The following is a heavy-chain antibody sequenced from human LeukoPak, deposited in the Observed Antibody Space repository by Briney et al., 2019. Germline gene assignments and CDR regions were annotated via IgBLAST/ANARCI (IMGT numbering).Heavy chain of an antibody. V-gene: IGHV1-2*04. D-gene: IGHD4/OR15-4a*01. Sequence: ASVKVSCKASGYTFTGYYMHWVRQAPGQGLEWMGWINPNSGGTNYAQKFQGWVTMTRDTSISTAYMELSRLRSDDTAVYYCARDRAPLTTTAVGFDPWGQGTLVTVSS. CDR2: INPNSGGT. CDR1: GYTFTGYY. CDR3: ARDRAPLTTTAVGFDP. J-gene: IGHJ5*02.